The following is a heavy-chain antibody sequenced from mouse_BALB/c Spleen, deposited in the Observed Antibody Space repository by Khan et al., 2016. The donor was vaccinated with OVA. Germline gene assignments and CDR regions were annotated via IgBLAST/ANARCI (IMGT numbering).Heavy chain of an antibody. CDR1: GYTFTNAG. V-gene: IGHV9-4*02. CDR3: ARGGAAYYRNDGGAMDY. J-gene: IGHJ4*01. Sequence: QIQLVQSGPELKKPGETVRISCKASGYTFTNAGMQWVQKMPGKGLKWIGWINTHSGVPKYAEDFKGRFAFSLETSASTVYLQITNLKTEDTATYFCARGGAAYYRNDGGAMDYWGQGTSVTVSS. D-gene: IGHD2-14*01. CDR2: INTHSGVP.